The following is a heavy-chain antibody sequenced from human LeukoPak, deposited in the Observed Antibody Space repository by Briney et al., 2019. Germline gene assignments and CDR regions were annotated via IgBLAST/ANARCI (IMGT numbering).Heavy chain of an antibody. CDR1: GFTFSSYG. CDR2: IRYDGSNK. CDR3: AISAAAGTDY. J-gene: IGHJ4*02. V-gene: IGHV3-30*02. Sequence: GGPLRLSCAASGFTFSSYGVHWVRQAPGKGLEWVAFIRYDGSNKYYADSVKGRFTITRDNSKNTLYLQMNSLRAEDTAVYYYAISAAAGTDYWGQGTLVTVSS. D-gene: IGHD6-13*01.